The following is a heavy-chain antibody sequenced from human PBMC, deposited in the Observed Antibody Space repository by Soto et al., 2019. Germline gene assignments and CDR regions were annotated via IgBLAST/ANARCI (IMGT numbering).Heavy chain of an antibody. CDR1: GYTFSNYG. Sequence: QVQLVQSGAEVKKPGASVRVSCKTSGYTFSNYGISWVRQAPGQGLEWMGWISADNGHTSFTQKLQGRVTMTTDTSTSTAYMELRSLRSDDTAVYYCARDDRRAMAGDNWFDPWGQGTLVTVSS. J-gene: IGHJ5*02. D-gene: IGHD6-19*01. V-gene: IGHV1-18*01. CDR3: ARDDRRAMAGDNWFDP. CDR2: ISADNGHT.